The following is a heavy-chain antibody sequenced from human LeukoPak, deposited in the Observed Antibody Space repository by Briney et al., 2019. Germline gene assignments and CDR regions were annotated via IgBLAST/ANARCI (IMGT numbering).Heavy chain of an antibody. Sequence: GGSLRLSCAASGFTFSDYYMSWIRQAPGKGLEWVSYISSSSSYTNYADSVKGRFTISRDNAKNTLYLQMNSLRAEDTAVYYCARDKNIWFGELLDAFDIWGQGTMVTVSS. D-gene: IGHD3-10*01. J-gene: IGHJ3*02. V-gene: IGHV3-11*06. CDR2: ISSSSSYT. CDR1: GFTFSDYY. CDR3: ARDKNIWFGELLDAFDI.